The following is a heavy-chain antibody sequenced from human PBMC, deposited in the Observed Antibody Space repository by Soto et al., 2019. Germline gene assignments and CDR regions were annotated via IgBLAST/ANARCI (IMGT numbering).Heavy chain of an antibody. D-gene: IGHD2-15*01. CDR3: ARFNCSGGSRRYYYYGMDV. Sequence: SQTLSLTCAISGDSVSSNSAAWNWIRQSPSRGLEWLGRTYYRSKWYNDYAVSVKSRITINPDTSKNQFSLQLNSVTPEDTAVYYCARFNCSGGSRRYYYYGMDVWGQGTMVTVSS. CDR1: GDSVSSNSAA. V-gene: IGHV6-1*01. CDR2: TYYRSKWYN. J-gene: IGHJ6*02.